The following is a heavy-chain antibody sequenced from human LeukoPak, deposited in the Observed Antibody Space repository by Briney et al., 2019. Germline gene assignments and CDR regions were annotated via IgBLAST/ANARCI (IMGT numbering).Heavy chain of an antibody. V-gene: IGHV4-59*01. Sequence: SETLSLTCTVSGGSISSYYWSWIRQPPGKGLEWIGYIYYSGSTNYNPSLKSRVTISVDTSKNQFSLKLSSVTAADTAVYYCARDSGDRPRAVGYYFDYWGQGTLVTVSP. CDR3: ARDSGDRPRAVGYYFDY. D-gene: IGHD7-27*01. J-gene: IGHJ4*02. CDR2: IYYSGST. CDR1: GGSISSYY.